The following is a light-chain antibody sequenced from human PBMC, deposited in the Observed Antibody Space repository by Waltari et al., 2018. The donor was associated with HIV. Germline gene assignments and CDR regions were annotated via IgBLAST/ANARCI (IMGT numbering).Light chain of an antibody. CDR2: FAS. CDR3: LQSTTLPYT. J-gene: IGKJ2*01. CDR1: QNIGES. V-gene: IGKV6-21*01. Sequence: EIVLTQSPDFQSVTPREKVTITCRASQNIGESLHWYQQKPDQSTNLLIKFASQSFSGVPSRFSGSGSGTDFTLTISSLEAEDAATYYCLQSTTLPYTFGQGTKLEIK.